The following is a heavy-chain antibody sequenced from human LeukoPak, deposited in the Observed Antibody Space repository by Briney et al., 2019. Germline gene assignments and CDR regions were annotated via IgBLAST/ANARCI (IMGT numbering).Heavy chain of an antibody. D-gene: IGHD4-11*01. CDR1: GGSFSGYY. J-gene: IGHJ6*03. V-gene: IGHV4-34*01. CDR3: ARGNLWDYRRYYYYMDV. Sequence: SETLSLTCAVYGGSFSGYYWSWIRQPPGKGLKWIGEINHSGSTNYNPSLKSRVTISVDTSKNQFSLKLSSVTAADTAVYYCARGNLWDYRRYYYYMDVWGKGTTGTVSS. CDR2: INHSGST.